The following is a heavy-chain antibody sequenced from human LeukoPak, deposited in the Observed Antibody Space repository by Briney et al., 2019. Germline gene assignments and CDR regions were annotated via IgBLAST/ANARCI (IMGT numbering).Heavy chain of an antibody. CDR3: TRALGSYTSFAS. V-gene: IGHV3-72*01. J-gene: IGHJ4*02. D-gene: IGHD2-2*02. CDR2: TRNKANSYST. Sequence: GGSLRLSCAASGFIFSDHYMDWVRQAPGKGLEWVGRTRNKANSYSTEYAASVKGRFTISRDDSKNPVYLQMNSLRTEDTAVYYFTRALGSYTSFASWGQGTLVTVSS. CDR1: GFIFSDHY.